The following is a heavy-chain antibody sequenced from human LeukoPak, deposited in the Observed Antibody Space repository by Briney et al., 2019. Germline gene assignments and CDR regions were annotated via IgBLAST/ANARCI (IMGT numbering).Heavy chain of an antibody. Sequence: GRSLRLSCAASGFTFSAYSLHWLRQAPGKGLEWVADLSYDGSNQYYADSVKGRFTISRDTSKNVLYLQMNSLGAEDTAVYYCAREYGIAAVGGLDVWGKGSTVTVSS. CDR1: GFTFSAYS. D-gene: IGHD6-25*01. CDR2: LSYDGSNQ. J-gene: IGHJ6*04. V-gene: IGHV3-30*04. CDR3: AREYGIAAVGGLDV.